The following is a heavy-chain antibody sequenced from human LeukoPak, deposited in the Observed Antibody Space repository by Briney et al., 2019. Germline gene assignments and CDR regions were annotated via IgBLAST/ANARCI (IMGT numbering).Heavy chain of an antibody. Sequence: GGSLRLSCAASGFTFSSYSMNWVRQAPGKGLEWVSYISSSSSTIYYADSVKGRFTISRDNAKNSLYLQMNSLRAEDTAVYYCAREVEDYYDSSGYFDYWGQGTLVTVSS. CDR3: AREVEDYYDSSGYFDY. CDR1: GFTFSSYS. CDR2: ISSSSSTI. D-gene: IGHD3-22*01. J-gene: IGHJ4*02. V-gene: IGHV3-48*01.